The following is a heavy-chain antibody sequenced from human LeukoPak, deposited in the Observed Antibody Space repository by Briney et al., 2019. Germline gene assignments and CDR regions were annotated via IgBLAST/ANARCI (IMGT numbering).Heavy chain of an antibody. CDR2: IIPIFGTA. CDR3: ARHRYCSSTSCYHFDY. J-gene: IGHJ4*02. Sequence: SVKVSCKASGGTFSSYAISWVRQAPGQGLEWMGGIIPIFGTANYAQKFQGRVTITADESTSTAYMELSSLRSEDTAVYHCARHRYCSSTSCYHFDYWGQGTLVTVSS. D-gene: IGHD2-2*01. CDR1: GGTFSSYA. V-gene: IGHV1-69*13.